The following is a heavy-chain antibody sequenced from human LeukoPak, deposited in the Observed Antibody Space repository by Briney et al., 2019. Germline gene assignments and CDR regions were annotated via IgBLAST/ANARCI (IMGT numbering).Heavy chain of an antibody. J-gene: IGHJ6*03. CDR3: ARGSKVRAVRAYYYMDV. D-gene: IGHD3-10*01. V-gene: IGHV1-46*01. Sequence: GASVKVSCKASGYTFTSYYMHWVRQAPGQGLEWMGIINPSGGNTGYAQKFQGRVTMTRNTSISTAYMELSSLRSEDTAVYYCARGSKVRAVRAYYYMDVWGKGTTVTVSS. CDR1: GYTFTSYY. CDR2: INPSGGNT.